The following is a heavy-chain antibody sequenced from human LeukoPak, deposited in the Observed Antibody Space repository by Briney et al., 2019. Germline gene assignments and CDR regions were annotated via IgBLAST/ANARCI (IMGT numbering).Heavy chain of an antibody. V-gene: IGHV3-48*03. D-gene: IGHD3-10*01. CDR3: AKDFSAYGLNWFDP. CDR1: GFTFSSYE. J-gene: IGHJ5*02. CDR2: ISSSGSTI. Sequence: GGSLRLSCAASGFTFSSYEMNWVRQAPGKGLEWVSYISSSGSTIYYADSVKGRFTISRDNSKNTLYLQMNSLRAEDTAVYYCAKDFSAYGLNWFDPWGQGTLVTVSS.